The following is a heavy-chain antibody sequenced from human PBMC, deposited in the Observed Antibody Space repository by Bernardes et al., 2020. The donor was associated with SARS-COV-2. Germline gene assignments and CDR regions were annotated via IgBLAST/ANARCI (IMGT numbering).Heavy chain of an antibody. CDR3: ARASMTTFDI. CDR2: ITHSGFTT. J-gene: IGHJ6*02. Sequence: GGSLRLCCVASGFRISRFAVNWVRQAPGKGLEWVSDITHSGFTTHDADSVKGRFSISRDTSKNIVFLQMTSLRAEDTAVYYCARASMTTFDIWGHGTAVTVSS. D-gene: IGHD6-6*01. V-gene: IGHV3-23*01. CDR1: GFRISRFA.